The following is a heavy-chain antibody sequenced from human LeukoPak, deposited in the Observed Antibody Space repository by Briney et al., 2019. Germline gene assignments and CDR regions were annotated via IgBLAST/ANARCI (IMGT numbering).Heavy chain of an antibody. V-gene: IGHV3-30*02. CDR3: AKTRGSTSPIDY. D-gene: IGHD2-2*01. CDR1: GFTFSSYG. Sequence: GGSLRLSCAASGFTFSSYGMHWVRHAPGKGLEWVAFIRYDGSNKYYADSVKGRFTISRDNSKNTLYLQMNSLRAEDTAVYYCAKTRGSTSPIDYWGQGTLVTVSS. J-gene: IGHJ4*02. CDR2: IRYDGSNK.